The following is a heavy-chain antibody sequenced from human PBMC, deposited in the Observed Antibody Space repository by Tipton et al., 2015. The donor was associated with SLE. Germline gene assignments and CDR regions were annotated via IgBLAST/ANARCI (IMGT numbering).Heavy chain of an antibody. CDR2: IYYSGRT. CDR3: ATFRRDGYNSVYYFDY. J-gene: IGHJ4*02. Sequence: LRLSCTVSGGSISNYYWSWIRQPPGKGLQWIGYIYYSGRTDYNPSLKSRVAISLDTSGKRFSLKLSSVTAADTAVYYCATFRRDGYNSVYYFDYWGQGTLVTVSS. CDR1: GGSISNYY. V-gene: IGHV4-59*01. D-gene: IGHD5-24*01.